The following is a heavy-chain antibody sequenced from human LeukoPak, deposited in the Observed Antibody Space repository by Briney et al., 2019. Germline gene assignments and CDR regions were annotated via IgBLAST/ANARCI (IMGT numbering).Heavy chain of an antibody. J-gene: IGHJ6*02. CDR1: GGSFSDYY. V-gene: IGHV4-59*01. CDR2: SGSA. Sequence: SETLSLTCTVSGGSFSDYYWTWLRQPPGRGLEWIGYSGSANYNPSLKSRVTISIDTAKIHFSLTLSSVTAADTAVYYCARTRRHYYGSGKNLTPWPAGLDVWGQGTTVIVS. CDR3: ARTRRHYYGSGKNLTPWPAGLDV. D-gene: IGHD3-10*01.